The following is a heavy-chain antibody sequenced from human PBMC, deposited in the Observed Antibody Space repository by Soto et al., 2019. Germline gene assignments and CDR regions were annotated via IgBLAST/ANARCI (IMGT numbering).Heavy chain of an antibody. D-gene: IGHD1-7*01. Sequence: QVQLQESGPGLLKPSETLSLTCTVSGGSISSYYWSWIRQPPGKGLEWIGYIYYSGSTNYNPSLKSRVTISVDTSNNQSSLKLSSVTAADTAVYYCAREGLTGTIGLYYYYGLDVWGQGTTVTVSS. J-gene: IGHJ6*02. V-gene: IGHV4-59*01. CDR1: GGSISSYY. CDR3: AREGLTGTIGLYYYYGLDV. CDR2: IYYSGST.